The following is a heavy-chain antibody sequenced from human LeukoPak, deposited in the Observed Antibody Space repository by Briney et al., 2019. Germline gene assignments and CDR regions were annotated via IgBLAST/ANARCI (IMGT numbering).Heavy chain of an antibody. D-gene: IGHD2-2*01. V-gene: IGHV4-34*01. Sequence: SETLSLTCAVYGGSFSGYYWSWLRQPPGKGREWVGEINHSGSTNYNPSLKRRVNISVDTSKNQFSLKLSSVTAADTAVYYCARGPGFRPIIVVVPAAMDVWGKGTTVTVSS. J-gene: IGHJ6*03. CDR1: GGSFSGYY. CDR2: INHSGST. CDR3: ARGPGFRPIIVVVPAAMDV.